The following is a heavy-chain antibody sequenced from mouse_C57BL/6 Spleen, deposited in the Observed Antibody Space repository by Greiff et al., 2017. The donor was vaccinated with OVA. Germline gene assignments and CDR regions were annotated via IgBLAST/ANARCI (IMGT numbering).Heavy chain of an antibody. D-gene: IGHD2-4*01. J-gene: IGHJ2*01. CDR3: SRRSRDYASFDY. CDR1: GFSLSTSGMG. CDR2: IYWDDDK. V-gene: IGHV8-12*01. Sequence: QVTLKVCGPGILQSSQTLSLTCSFSGFSLSTSGMGVSWIRQPSGKGLEWLAHIYWDDDKRYNPSLKSRLTISKDTSRNQVFLKITSVDTADTATDDCSRRSRDYASFDYWGQGTTLTVSS.